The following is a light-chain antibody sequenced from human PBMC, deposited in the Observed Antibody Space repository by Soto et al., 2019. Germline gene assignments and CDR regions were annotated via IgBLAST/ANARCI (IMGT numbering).Light chain of an antibody. Sequence: DIQMTQSPSTLSASVGDRVTITCRASQRISSWLAWYQQKPGKAPRLLIQKASSLESGVPSRFSGSGSGTEFTLSISSLQPDDFATYYCQQYNSSYPTFGQGTKLEIK. CDR1: QRISSW. CDR3: QQYNSSYPT. CDR2: KAS. V-gene: IGKV1-5*03. J-gene: IGKJ2*01.